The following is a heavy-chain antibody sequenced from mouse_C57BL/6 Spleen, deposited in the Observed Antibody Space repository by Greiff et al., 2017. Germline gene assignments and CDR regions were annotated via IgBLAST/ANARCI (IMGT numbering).Heavy chain of an antibody. CDR3: ARSSSLWYFDV. CDR2: ISSGSSTI. D-gene: IGHD1-1*01. J-gene: IGHJ1*03. Sequence: EVKLVESGGGLVKPGGSLKLSCAASGFTFSDYGMHWVRQAPEKGLEWVAYISSGSSTIYYADTVKGRFTISRDNAKNTLFLQMTSLRSEDTAMYYCARSSSLWYFDVWGTGTTVTVSS. CDR1: GFTFSDYG. V-gene: IGHV5-17*01.